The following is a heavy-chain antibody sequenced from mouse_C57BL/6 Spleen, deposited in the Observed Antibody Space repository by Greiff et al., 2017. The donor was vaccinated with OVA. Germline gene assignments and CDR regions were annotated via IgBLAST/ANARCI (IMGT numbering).Heavy chain of an antibody. CDR1: GYTFTDHT. Sequence: QVQLQQSDAELVKPGASVKISCKASGYTFTDHTIHWMKQRPEQGLEWIGYIYPRDGSTKYNEKFKGKATLTADKSSSTAYMQLSSLTSEDSAVYYCERDYGSSCEYDYWGQGTPVTVSA. D-gene: IGHD1-1*01. J-gene: IGHJ3*01. V-gene: IGHV1-78*01. CDR3: ERDYGSSCEYDY. CDR2: IYPRDGST.